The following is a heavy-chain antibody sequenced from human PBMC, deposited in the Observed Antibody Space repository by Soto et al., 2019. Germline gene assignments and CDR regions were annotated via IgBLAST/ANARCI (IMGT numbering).Heavy chain of an antibody. Sequence: SETLSLTCTVSGGSISSYYWSWIRQPPGKGLEWIGYIYYSGSTYYNPSLKSRVTISVDTSKNQFSLKLSSVTAADTAVYYCARDTGDGYNWYYFDYWGQGTLVTVSS. CDR1: GGSISSYY. CDR3: ARDTGDGYNWYYFDY. D-gene: IGHD5-12*01. CDR2: IYYSGST. J-gene: IGHJ4*02. V-gene: IGHV4-59*12.